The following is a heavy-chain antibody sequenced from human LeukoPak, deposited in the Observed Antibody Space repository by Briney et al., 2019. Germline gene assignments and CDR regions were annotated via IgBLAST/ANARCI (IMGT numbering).Heavy chain of an antibody. CDR3: ARDRHCVNGVCHSPPGMDV. CDR2: IWFDKNQ. Sequence: GRSLRLSCAASGFILNDYGMHWVRQAPGKGLEWVADIWFDKNQHFADSVKGRFAISRDNSKNTVYLQINSLRAEDTAVYYCARDRHCVNGVCHSPPGMDVWGQGTTVTVSS. J-gene: IGHJ6*02. CDR1: GFILNDYG. V-gene: IGHV3-33*01. D-gene: IGHD2-8*01.